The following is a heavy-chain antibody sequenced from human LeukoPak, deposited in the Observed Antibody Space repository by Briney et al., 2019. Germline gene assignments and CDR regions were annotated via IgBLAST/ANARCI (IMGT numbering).Heavy chain of an antibody. CDR1: GGSINSYY. CDR3: ARHVSGSYSAFDY. D-gene: IGHD1-26*01. CDR2: SYYSGST. V-gene: IGHV4-59*08. J-gene: IGHJ4*02. Sequence: SETLSLTCTVSGGSINSYYWSWIRQPPGKGLEWIGYSYYSGSTNYNPSLKSRVTISVDTSKNQFSLKLSSEPAADTAIYYCARHVSGSYSAFDYWGQGILVTVSS.